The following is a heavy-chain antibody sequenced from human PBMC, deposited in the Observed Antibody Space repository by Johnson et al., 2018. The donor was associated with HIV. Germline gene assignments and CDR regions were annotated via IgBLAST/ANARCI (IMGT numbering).Heavy chain of an antibody. CDR3: ARSQIDAFDI. J-gene: IGHJ3*02. V-gene: IGHV3-30-3*01. Sequence: QVQLVEPGGGVVQPGKSLRLSCAASGFTFSSYAMHWVRQAPGKGLEWVAVISYDGSNKYYADPVKGRFTTSRDNSKNTLYLQMNSLRAEDTAVYYCARSQIDAFDIWGQGTMVTVSS. CDR2: ISYDGSNK. CDR1: GFTFSSYA.